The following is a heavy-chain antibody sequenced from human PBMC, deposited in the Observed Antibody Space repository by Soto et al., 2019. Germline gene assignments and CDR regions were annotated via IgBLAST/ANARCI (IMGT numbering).Heavy chain of an antibody. CDR3: ARGQTGGGWGYYFDS. CDR2: IIPIFGTA. CDR1: GGTFSSYA. Sequence: QVQLVQSGAEVKKPGSSVKVSCKASGGTFSSYAIDWVRQAPGQGLEWRGGIIPIFGTADYAQKFQGGVTSTADESTSTAYMELSSLSSEDTAVYYCARGQTGGGWGYYFDSWGQGTLVTVSS. J-gene: IGHJ4*02. V-gene: IGHV1-69*12. D-gene: IGHD3-16*01.